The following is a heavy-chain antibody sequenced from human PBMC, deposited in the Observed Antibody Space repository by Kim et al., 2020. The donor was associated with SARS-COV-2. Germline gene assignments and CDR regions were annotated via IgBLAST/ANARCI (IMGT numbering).Heavy chain of an antibody. CDR2: IDTNTGNP. CDR1: GYTFTSYA. V-gene: IGHV7-4-1*02. J-gene: IGHJ4*02. D-gene: IGHD3-3*02. CDR3: ARVVNTSPPAFFTVDY. Sequence: ASVKVSCKASGYTFTSYAINWVRQAPGQGLEWMGWIDTNTGNPTYAQGFTGRFVFSLDTSVSTAYLQISSLKAEDTAVYYCARVVNTSPPAFFTVDYWGQGTLVTVSS.